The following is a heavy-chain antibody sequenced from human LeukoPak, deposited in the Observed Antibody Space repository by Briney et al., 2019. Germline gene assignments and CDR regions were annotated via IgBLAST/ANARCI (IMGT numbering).Heavy chain of an antibody. CDR3: ARHRMATNPFDY. Sequence: GESLKFSCKRSGCSFTSYWIGWSGQMPGKGLEWMGIIYPGDSDTRYSPSFQGQVTISAEKSISTAYLQWSSLRASDTAMYYCARHRMATNPFDYWGQGTLVTVSS. J-gene: IGHJ4*02. V-gene: IGHV5-51*01. CDR1: GCSFTSYW. D-gene: IGHD5-24*01. CDR2: IYPGDSDT.